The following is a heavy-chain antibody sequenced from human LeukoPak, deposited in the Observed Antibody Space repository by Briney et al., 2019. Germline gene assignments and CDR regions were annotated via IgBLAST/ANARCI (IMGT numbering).Heavy chain of an antibody. CDR3: ARHEVTTVNLDY. CDR1: GGSISSSSYY. V-gene: IGHV4-39*01. CDR2: IYYGGST. Sequence: PSETLSLTCTVSGGSISSSSYYWGWVRQPPGKGLEWIGSIYYGGSTYYNPSFKSRVTISVDTSKNQFSLKLSSVTAADTAVYYCARHEVTTVNLDYWGQGTLVTVSS. J-gene: IGHJ4*02. D-gene: IGHD4-17*01.